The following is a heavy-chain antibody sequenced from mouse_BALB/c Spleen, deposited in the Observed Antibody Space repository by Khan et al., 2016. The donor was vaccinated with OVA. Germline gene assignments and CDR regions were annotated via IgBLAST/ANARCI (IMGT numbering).Heavy chain of an antibody. CDR2: INSGSSTI. CDR3: ARCDGYWFAY. Sequence: EVELVESGGGLVQPGGSRKLSCAASGFTFSSFGMHWVRQTPEKGLEWVAYINSGSSTIYYADTVKDRLTISRDNPKNTLFLQMTSLRSEDTAMYYCARCDGYWFAYWGQGTLVTVSA. J-gene: IGHJ3*01. CDR1: GFTFSSFG. V-gene: IGHV5-17*02. D-gene: IGHD2-3*01.